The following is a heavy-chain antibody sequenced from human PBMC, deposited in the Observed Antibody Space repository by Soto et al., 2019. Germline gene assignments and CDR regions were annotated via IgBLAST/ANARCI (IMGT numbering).Heavy chain of an antibody. D-gene: IGHD6-6*01. CDR2: ISNSGRII. V-gene: IGHV3-48*03. CDR3: AREWGTSIAAAFDY. J-gene: IGHJ4*02. Sequence: EVQLVESGGGLVQPGGSLKLSCAASGFTFSSFEMNWVRQAPGKGLEWVSYISNSGRIIYYADSVKGRFTISRDDAKNSLYLQMNSLRAEDTAAYYCAREWGTSIAAAFDYWGQGTLVTVSS. CDR1: GFTFSSFE.